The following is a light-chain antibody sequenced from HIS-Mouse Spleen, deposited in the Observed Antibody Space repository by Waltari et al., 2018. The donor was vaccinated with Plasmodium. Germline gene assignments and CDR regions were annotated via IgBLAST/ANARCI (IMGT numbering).Light chain of an antibody. Sequence: QSALTQPPSASGSPGQSVTISCTGTSSDVGGYNYVPWSQQHPGKPPKLMIYEVSKRPSVVPDRFSGSKSGNTASLTVSGLQAEDEADYYCSSYAGSNNLVFGGGTKLTVL. V-gene: IGLV2-8*01. CDR1: SSDVGGYNY. CDR2: EVS. J-gene: IGLJ2*01. CDR3: SSYAGSNNLV.